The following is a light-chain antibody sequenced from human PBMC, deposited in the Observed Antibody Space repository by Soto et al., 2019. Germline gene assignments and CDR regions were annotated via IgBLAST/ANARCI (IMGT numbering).Light chain of an antibody. J-gene: IGKJ1*01. Sequence: DIQMTQSPSTLSASIGDRVTITCRASQSISTSLAWYQQKPGKAPNLLIYKASSLESGAPSRFSGSGSGTEFTLTISGLQPDDFATYYCQQYATYLRTFGQGTKV. CDR1: QSISTS. CDR3: QQYATYLRT. CDR2: KAS. V-gene: IGKV1-5*03.